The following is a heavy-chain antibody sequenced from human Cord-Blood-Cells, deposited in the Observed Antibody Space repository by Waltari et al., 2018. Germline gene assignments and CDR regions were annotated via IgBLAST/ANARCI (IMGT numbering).Heavy chain of an antibody. J-gene: IGHJ4*02. D-gene: IGHD6-13*01. CDR1: GYTFTSYD. V-gene: IGHV1-8*01. Sequence: QVQLVQSGAEVKQPGASVKVSCKASGYTFTSYDINWVRQATGQGLEWMGWMNPNSGNTGYAQKFQGRVTMTRNTSISTAYMELSSLRSEDTAVYYCARQSPGIAAAGPGFDYWGQGTLVTVSS. CDR2: MNPNSGNT. CDR3: ARQSPGIAAAGPGFDY.